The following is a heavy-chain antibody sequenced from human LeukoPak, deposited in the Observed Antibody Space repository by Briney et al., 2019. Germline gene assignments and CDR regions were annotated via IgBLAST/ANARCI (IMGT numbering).Heavy chain of an antibody. D-gene: IGHD1-26*01. CDR1: GGSISSSNW. V-gene: IGHV4-4*02. CDR2: IYHSGST. Sequence: SGTLSLTCAVSGGSISSSNWWSWVRQPPGKGLEWIGEIYHSGSTNYNPSLKSRVTISVDTSKNQFSLKLSSVTAADTAVYYCARALHGGSYFLDYWGQGTLVTVSS. CDR3: ARALHGGSYFLDY. J-gene: IGHJ4*02.